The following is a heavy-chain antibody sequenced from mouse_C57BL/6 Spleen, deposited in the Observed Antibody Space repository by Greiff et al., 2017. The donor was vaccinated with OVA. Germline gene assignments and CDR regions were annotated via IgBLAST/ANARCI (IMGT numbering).Heavy chain of an antibody. Sequence: VKLQQPGAELVRPGSSVKLSCKASGYTFTSYWMHWVKQRPIQGLEWIGNIDPSDSETHYNQKFKDKATLTVDKSSSTAYMQLSSLTSEDSAVYYCARHGNYPFYAMDYWGQGTSVTVSS. CDR2: IDPSDSET. J-gene: IGHJ4*01. D-gene: IGHD2-1*01. CDR1: GYTFTSYW. CDR3: ARHGNYPFYAMDY. V-gene: IGHV1-52*01.